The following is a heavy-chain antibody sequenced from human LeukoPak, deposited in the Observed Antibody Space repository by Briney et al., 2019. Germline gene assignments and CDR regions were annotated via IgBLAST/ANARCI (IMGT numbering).Heavy chain of an antibody. D-gene: IGHD6-19*01. CDR3: ARDRGIAVAGLFDY. CDR2: ISYDGSNK. J-gene: IGHJ4*02. CDR1: GFTFSSYA. Sequence: GRSLRLSCAASGFTFSSYAMHWVRQAPGKGLEWVAVISYDGSNKYYADSVKGRFTISRDNSKNTLYLQMNSLRAEDTAVYYCARDRGIAVAGLFDYWGQGTLVTVSS. V-gene: IGHV3-30-3*01.